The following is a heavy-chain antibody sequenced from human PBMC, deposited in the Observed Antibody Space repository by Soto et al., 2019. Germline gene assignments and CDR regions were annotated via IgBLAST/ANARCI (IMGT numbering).Heavy chain of an antibody. CDR2: INPNSGGT. CDR3: ARGAIHYDFWSGYPDY. J-gene: IGHJ4*02. Sequence: GASVKVSCKASGYTFTGYYMHWVRQAPGQGLEWMGWINPNSGGTNYAQKFQGWVTMTRDTSISTAYMELSRLRSDDTAVYYCARGAIHYDFWSGYPDYWGQGTLVTVSS. CDR1: GYTFTGYY. V-gene: IGHV1-2*04. D-gene: IGHD3-3*01.